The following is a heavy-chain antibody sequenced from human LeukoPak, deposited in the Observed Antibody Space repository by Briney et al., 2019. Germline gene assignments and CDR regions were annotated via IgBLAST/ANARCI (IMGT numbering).Heavy chain of an antibody. CDR3: ARGEGYRQQLVLVYYFDY. CDR2: ISSSSSYI. J-gene: IGHJ4*02. CDR1: GFTFSSYS. D-gene: IGHD6-13*01. V-gene: IGHV3-21*01. Sequence: PGGSLRLSCAASGFTFSSYSMNWVRQAPGKGLEWVSYISSSSSYIYYADSVKGRFTISRDNAKNSLYLQMNSLRAEDTAVYYCARGEGYRQQLVLVYYFDYWGQGTLVTVSS.